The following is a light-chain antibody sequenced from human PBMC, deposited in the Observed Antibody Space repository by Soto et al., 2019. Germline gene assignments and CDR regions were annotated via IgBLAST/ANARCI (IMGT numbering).Light chain of an antibody. J-gene: IGKJ1*01. Sequence: DIQMTQSPSTLSASVGDRVTITCRASQSISTWLAWYQQEPGKAPKFLIHKASSLQSGVPSRFSGSGSGTDFTLTISSLHPDDFATYYCQQYNSYSPTFGQGTKVDI. CDR3: QQYNSYSPT. CDR2: KAS. CDR1: QSISTW. V-gene: IGKV1-5*03.